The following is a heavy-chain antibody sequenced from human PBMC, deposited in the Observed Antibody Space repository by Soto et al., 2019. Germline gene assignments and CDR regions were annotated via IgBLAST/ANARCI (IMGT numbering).Heavy chain of an antibody. Sequence: GSLRLSRATSGFTYTAYDLPCVRQAPGKGLDWVSGISPSGDTTYYADSVKGRFTISRDNSKTVLYLQMNSLRAEDTAVYYCAFKGTANQCYWGQGALVNVSS. V-gene: IGHV3-23*01. J-gene: IGHJ4*02. CDR3: AFKGTANQCY. D-gene: IGHD2-21*02. CDR2: ISPSGDTT. CDR1: GFTYTAYD.